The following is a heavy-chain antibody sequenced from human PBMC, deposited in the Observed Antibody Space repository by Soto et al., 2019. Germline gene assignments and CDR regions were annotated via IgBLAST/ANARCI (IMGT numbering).Heavy chain of an antibody. CDR3: ARSGGGYSYI. J-gene: IGHJ3*02. V-gene: IGHV1-8*01. CDR2: VNPKNGNT. Sequence: ASVKVSCKASGYTFTTYDINCVRQATGQGLEWMGTVNPKNGNTDYAQKFHGRVTMTTNTSISTAYMELSSLRSEDTAVYYCARSGGGYSYIWGQGTMVTVSS. CDR1: GYTFTTYD. D-gene: IGHD2-15*01.